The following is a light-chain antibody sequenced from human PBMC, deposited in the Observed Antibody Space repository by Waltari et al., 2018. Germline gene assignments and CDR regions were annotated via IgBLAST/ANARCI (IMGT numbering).Light chain of an antibody. CDR3: QQYNRWPRFT. V-gene: IGKV3-15*01. J-gene: IGKJ3*01. CDR2: GAS. Sequence: EVMMTQSPATLSVSAGTTTTLPCRASQSVISNLAWYQQKPGQAPRLLIYGASTRATGIPARFSGSGSATEFTITISSLQSEDFAVYYCQQYNRWPRFTFGPGTKVDIK. CDR1: QSVISN.